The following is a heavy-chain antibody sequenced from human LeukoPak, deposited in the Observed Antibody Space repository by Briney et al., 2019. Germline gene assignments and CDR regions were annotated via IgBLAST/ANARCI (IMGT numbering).Heavy chain of an antibody. CDR2: ITSSSDTI. CDR1: GFTFSSHA. V-gene: IGHV3-48*02. D-gene: IGHD3-22*01. Sequence: PGGSLRLSCAASGFTFSSHAMNWVRQAPGKGLEWVSYITSSSDTIYYADSVKGRFTISRDNAKNSLYLQMNSLRDEDTAVYYCIRDQWLNYWGQGTLVTVSS. J-gene: IGHJ4*02. CDR3: IRDQWLNY.